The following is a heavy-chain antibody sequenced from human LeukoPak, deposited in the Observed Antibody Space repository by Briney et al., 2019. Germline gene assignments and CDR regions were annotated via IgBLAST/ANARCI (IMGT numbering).Heavy chain of an antibody. CDR3: ARDPTTVAGAN. Sequence: GGSLRLSCAASGFTVSNTYISWVRQAPGKGLEWASAIYSDGSTYYADSVKGRFTCSRDISKNTLYLQMGSLTAEDTAVYYCARDPTTVAGANWGQGTLVTVSS. V-gene: IGHV3-53*01. CDR2: IYSDGST. D-gene: IGHD6-19*01. CDR1: GFTVSNTY. J-gene: IGHJ4*02.